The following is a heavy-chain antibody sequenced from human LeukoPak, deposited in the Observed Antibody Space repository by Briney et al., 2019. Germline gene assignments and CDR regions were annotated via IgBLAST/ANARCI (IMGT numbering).Heavy chain of an antibody. CDR3: ARALDSLYSSGWPSAGY. D-gene: IGHD6-19*01. Sequence: PGGSLRLSCTASGFTFSSYWMNWVRQAPGKGLEWVANIKYDGSEKYHVDSVKGRFAISRDNAKNSLYLQMNSLRAEDTAVYYCARALDSLYSSGWPSAGYWGQGTLVIVSS. CDR1: GFTFSSYW. J-gene: IGHJ4*02. CDR2: IKYDGSEK. V-gene: IGHV3-7*01.